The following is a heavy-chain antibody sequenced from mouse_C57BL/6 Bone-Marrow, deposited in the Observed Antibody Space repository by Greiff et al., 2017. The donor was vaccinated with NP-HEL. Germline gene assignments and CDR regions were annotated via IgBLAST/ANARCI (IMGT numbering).Heavy chain of an antibody. J-gene: IGHJ1*03. D-gene: IGHD1-1*01. Sequence: EVQLQQSGPELVKPGASVKISCKASGYTFTDYYMNWVKQSHGKSLEWIGDINPNNGGTSYNQKFKGKATLTVDKSSRPAYMELRSLTSEDSAVYYGARSRGNYYGSSYWYFDVWGTGTTVTVSS. CDR1: GYTFTDYY. V-gene: IGHV1-26*01. CDR2: INPNNGGT. CDR3: ARSRGNYYGSSYWYFDV.